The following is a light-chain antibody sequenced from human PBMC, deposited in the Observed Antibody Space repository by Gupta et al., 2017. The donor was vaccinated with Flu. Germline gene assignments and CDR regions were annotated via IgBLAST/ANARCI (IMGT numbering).Light chain of an antibody. CDR2: SNS. CDR3: AAWDDSLNGNV. CDR1: KSNIGSNP. J-gene: IGLJ3*02. Sequence: QSVLTQPPSVSGTPGQRVTIPCSGSKSNIGSNPVNWYQQFPGTAPKLLIYSNSERPSGVPDRFSASKSGTSASLAISGLQSEDEADYYCAAWDDSLNGNVFGGGTKLT. V-gene: IGLV1-44*01.